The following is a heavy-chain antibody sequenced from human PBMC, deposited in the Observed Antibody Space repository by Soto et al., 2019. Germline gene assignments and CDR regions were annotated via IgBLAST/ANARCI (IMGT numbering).Heavy chain of an antibody. Sequence: PGGSLRLSYAASGFTISSYWMHWVRQAPGKGLVWVSRINTDGSSTSYADSVKGRFTTSRENAKNTLYLQMNSLRAEDTAVYYCTRRLSVVGTSSFDYWGQGTLVTVSS. J-gene: IGHJ4*02. D-gene: IGHD2-15*01. CDR2: INTDGSST. CDR1: GFTISSYW. V-gene: IGHV3-74*01. CDR3: TRRLSVVGTSSFDY.